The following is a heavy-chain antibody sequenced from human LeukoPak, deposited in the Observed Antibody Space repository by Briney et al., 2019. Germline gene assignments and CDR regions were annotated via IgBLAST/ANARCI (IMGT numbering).Heavy chain of an antibody. J-gene: IGHJ4*02. CDR3: ASSTALYTVTISRIDY. CDR2: INPNSGGT. V-gene: IGHV1-2*02. Sequence: GASVKVSCKASGYTFTGYYMHWVRQAPGQGLEWMGWINPNSGGTNYAQKFQGRVTMTRDTSISTAYMELSRLRSDDTAVYYCASSTALYTVTISRIDYWGQGTLVTVSS. D-gene: IGHD4-11*01. CDR1: GYTFTGYY.